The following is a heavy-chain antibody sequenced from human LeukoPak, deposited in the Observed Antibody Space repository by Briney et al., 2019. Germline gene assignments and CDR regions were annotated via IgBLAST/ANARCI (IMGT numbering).Heavy chain of an antibody. CDR3: AHTYYYDSSGYFYGDSFDY. J-gene: IGHJ4*02. CDR2: TYWDDDK. CDR1: GFSLSTSGVG. Sequence: SGPTLVKPTQALTLTCIFSGFSLSTSGVGVGWIRQPPGKALEWLRLTYWDDDKRYSPSLKSRLTITKDTSKNQVVLTMTNIDPVDTATYYCAHTYYYDSSGYFYGDSFDYWGQGTLVTVSS. V-gene: IGHV2-5*02. D-gene: IGHD3-22*01.